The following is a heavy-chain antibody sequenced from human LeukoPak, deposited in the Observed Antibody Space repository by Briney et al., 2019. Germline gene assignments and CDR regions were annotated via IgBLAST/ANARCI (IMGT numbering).Heavy chain of an antibody. CDR2: IIPIFGTA. V-gene: IGHV1-69*05. CDR1: GGTFSSYA. J-gene: IGHJ5*02. D-gene: IGHD2-15*01. CDR3: AREGVVAAHDNWFDP. Sequence: SVKVSCKASGGTFSSYAISWVRQAPGQGLEWMGGIIPIFGTANYAQKSQGRVTITTDESTSTAYMELSSLRSEDTAVYYCAREGVVAAHDNWFDPWGQGTLVTVSS.